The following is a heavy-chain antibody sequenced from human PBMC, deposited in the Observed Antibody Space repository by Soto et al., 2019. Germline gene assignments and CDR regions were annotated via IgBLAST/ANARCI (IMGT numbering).Heavy chain of an antibody. J-gene: IGHJ5*02. CDR2: IIPIFGTA. Sequence: SVKADCKRVGYSFTSYAISWLRQAPGQGLEWMGGIIPIFGTANYAQKFQGRVTITADESTSTAYMELSSLRSEDTAVYYCARGTAWFDPWGQGTLVTVSS. CDR3: ARGTAWFDP. V-gene: IGHV1-69*13. D-gene: IGHD1-1*01. CDR1: GYSFTSYA.